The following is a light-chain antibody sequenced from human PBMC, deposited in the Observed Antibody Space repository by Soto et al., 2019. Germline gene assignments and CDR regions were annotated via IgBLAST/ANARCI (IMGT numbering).Light chain of an antibody. Sequence: ALQLTQSPSSLSASVGDRVTITCRASQGISSALAWYQHKPGRAPRLPIYDASSLQSGVSSRFSGSGSGTDFTLTISSLQPEDFATYYCQQFQSYALTFGGGTKLEIK. J-gene: IGKJ4*01. CDR1: QGISSA. V-gene: IGKV1-13*02. CDR3: QQFQSYALT. CDR2: DAS.